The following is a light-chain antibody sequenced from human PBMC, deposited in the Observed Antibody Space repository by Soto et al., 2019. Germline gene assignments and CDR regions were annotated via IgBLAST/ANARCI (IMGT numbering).Light chain of an antibody. CDR1: QSVSSSY. Sequence: EIVLTQSPGTLSLSPGERATLSCRASQSVSSSYLAWYQQKPGQAPRLLIYGASTRATGIPARFSGSGSGTEFTLTISSLQSEDFAVYYCQQYNDWPPKITFGQGTRLEIK. CDR3: QQYNDWPPKIT. CDR2: GAS. J-gene: IGKJ5*01. V-gene: IGKV3-15*01.